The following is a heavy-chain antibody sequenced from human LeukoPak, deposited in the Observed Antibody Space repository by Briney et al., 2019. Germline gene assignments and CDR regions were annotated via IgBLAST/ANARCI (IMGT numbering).Heavy chain of an antibody. Sequence: GRSLRLSCGASGFTFRSYGMHWVRQAPGKGLQWVAVIWYDGSNKIYADSVKGRFTISRDNSKNTLYLQVNSLRVEDTAVYYCARGGEHWLEDYWGQGTLVTVSA. V-gene: IGHV3-33*01. D-gene: IGHD6-19*01. CDR3: ARGGEHWLEDY. J-gene: IGHJ4*02. CDR2: IWYDGSNK. CDR1: GFTFRSYG.